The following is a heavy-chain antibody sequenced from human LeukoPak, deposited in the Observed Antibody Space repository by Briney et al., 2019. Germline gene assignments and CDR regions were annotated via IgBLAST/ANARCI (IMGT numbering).Heavy chain of an antibody. CDR3: ASLDSSGYYYREATDY. V-gene: IGHV4-34*01. D-gene: IGHD3-22*01. J-gene: IGHJ4*02. CDR2: INHSGST. CDR1: GGSFSGYY. Sequence: PSETLSLTCAVYGGSFSGYYWSWIRQPPGKGLEWIGEINHSGSTNYNPSLKSRVTISVDTSKNQFSLKLSSVTAADTAVYYCASLDSSGYYYREATDYWGQGTLVTVSS.